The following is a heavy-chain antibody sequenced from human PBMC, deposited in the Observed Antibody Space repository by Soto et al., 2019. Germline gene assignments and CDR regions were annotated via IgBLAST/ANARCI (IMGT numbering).Heavy chain of an antibody. J-gene: IGHJ4*02. CDR3: AIDRCGGDCYSFAY. Sequence: EVQLVESGGGLVQPGRSLRLSCAASGFIFDNHAMNWVRQAPGKGLEWVAGVSWNSGSIDYADSVKGRFTISRDNAKNSLYLQMNSLRAEDTALYYCAIDRCGGDCYSFAYWGQGTLVTVSS. CDR1: GFIFDNHA. CDR2: VSWNSGSI. D-gene: IGHD2-21*02. V-gene: IGHV3-9*01.